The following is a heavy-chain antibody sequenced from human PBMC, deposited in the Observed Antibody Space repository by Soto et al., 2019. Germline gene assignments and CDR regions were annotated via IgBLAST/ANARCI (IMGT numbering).Heavy chain of an antibody. CDR2: ISGGGGNT. CDR1: GFTFSSYA. D-gene: IGHD6-19*01. J-gene: IGHJ4*02. V-gene: IGHV3-23*01. CDR3: AKPSSGWADSFDY. Sequence: EVQLLESGGGLVQPGGSLRLSCAASGFTFSSYAMSWVRQAPGKGLEWVSAISGGGGNTYYPDSVKGRFTISRDNSKNTLYLQMNSLRAEDTAVYYCAKPSSGWADSFDYWGQGTLVTVSS.